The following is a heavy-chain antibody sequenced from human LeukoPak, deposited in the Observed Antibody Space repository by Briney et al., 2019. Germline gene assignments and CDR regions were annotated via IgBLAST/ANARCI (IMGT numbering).Heavy chain of an antibody. CDR2: IYSTGDR. CDR3: ARQPIGRYGSDV. V-gene: IGHV4-59*08. J-gene: IGHJ3*01. D-gene: IGHD3-10*01. CDR1: GGSISDFY. Sequence: PSETLSLTCTVSGGSISDFYWSWIRQPPGNGLEWIAYIYSTGDRNYNPSLKSRVTISVDTSRNQFSLQMNSLTAADTAVYYCARQPIGRYGSDVWGQGTTVTVPS.